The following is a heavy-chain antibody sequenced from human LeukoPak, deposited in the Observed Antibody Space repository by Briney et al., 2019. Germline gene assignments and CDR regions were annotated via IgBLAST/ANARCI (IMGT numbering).Heavy chain of an antibody. J-gene: IGHJ5*01. Sequence: PSETLSLTCDVSGGSRINAGWWSWVRQPPGKGLEWIGEIFHSGSTKYNPSLESRVTISVDTSKHQFSLNLSSVTAADTAIYFCARGLLYSGSFARNWFDSWGQGTLVTVSS. CDR1: GGSRINAGW. D-gene: IGHD1-26*01. CDR2: IFHSGST. V-gene: IGHV4-4*02. CDR3: ARGLLYSGSFARNWFDS.